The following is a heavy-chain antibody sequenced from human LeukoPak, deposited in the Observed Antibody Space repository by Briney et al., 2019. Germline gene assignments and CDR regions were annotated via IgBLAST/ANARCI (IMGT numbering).Heavy chain of an antibody. J-gene: IGHJ4*02. CDR2: INPEKRDT. Sequence: ASVRVSCKASGYTFTGYAIHWVRQAPGQGLEWMGWINPEKRDTGYAHKFQGRVTMTSDTSISTAYMELSSLRSDDTAVYYCAKKVRGPSHPLDFWGQGTLVTVSS. CDR3: AKKVRGPSHPLDF. D-gene: IGHD5-12*01. CDR1: GYTFTGYA. V-gene: IGHV1-2*02.